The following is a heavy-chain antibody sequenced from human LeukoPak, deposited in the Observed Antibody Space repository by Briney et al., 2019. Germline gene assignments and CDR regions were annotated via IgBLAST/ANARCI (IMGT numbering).Heavy chain of an antibody. CDR3: ARDLDPYDWFDY. CDR2: ISAYNGST. D-gene: IGHD5-12*01. J-gene: IGHJ4*02. CDR1: GYTFTSYG. V-gene: IGHV1-18*01. Sequence: GASVKVSCKASGYTFTSYGISWVRRAPGQGLEWMGWISAYNGSTNYAQKLQGRVTMTTDTSTSTAYMELRSLRSDDTAVYYCARDLDPYDWFDYWGQGTLVTVSS.